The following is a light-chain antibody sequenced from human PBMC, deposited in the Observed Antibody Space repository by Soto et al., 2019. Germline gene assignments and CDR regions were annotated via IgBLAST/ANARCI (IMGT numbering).Light chain of an antibody. CDR3: GSYAGGNTFV. J-gene: IGLJ1*01. Sequence: QSALTQSPSASGSPGQSVTISCIGTSSDVGGYNYVSWYQHHPGKAPKLIIYEVTKRPSGVPDRFSGSRSGTTASLTVSGLQAGDEADYYCGSYAGGNTFVFGTGTKVTVL. CDR1: SSDVGGYNY. CDR2: EVT. V-gene: IGLV2-8*01.